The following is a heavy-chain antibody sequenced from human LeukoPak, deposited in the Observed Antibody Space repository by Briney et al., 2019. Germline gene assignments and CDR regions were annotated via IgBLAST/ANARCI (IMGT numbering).Heavy chain of an antibody. V-gene: IGHV4-39*01. CDR2: IYYSGST. J-gene: IGHJ4*02. CDR1: GGSISSYY. Sequence: SETLSLTCTVSGGSISSYYWGWIRQPPGKGLEWIGSIYYSGSTYYNPSLKSRVTISVDTSKNQFSLNLSSVAATDTAVYYCARHFTTGGFDYWGQGTLVTVSS. D-gene: IGHD3-22*01. CDR3: ARHFTTGGFDY.